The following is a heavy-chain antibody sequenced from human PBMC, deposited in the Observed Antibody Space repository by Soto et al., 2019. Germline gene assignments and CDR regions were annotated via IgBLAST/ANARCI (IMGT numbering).Heavy chain of an antibody. V-gene: IGHV1-69*13. J-gene: IGHJ4*02. Sequence: SVKISCKTSGGTFSSDAISCVRQAPGEGLEWMGGIIPIFGTANYEKKFQRRVTITADESTSTAFMELSSLRSEDTAVYYCARDTNYYDSSGYSTPFDYWGQGTLVTVSS. CDR1: GGTFSSDA. CDR3: ARDTNYYDSSGYSTPFDY. CDR2: IIPIFGTA. D-gene: IGHD3-22*01.